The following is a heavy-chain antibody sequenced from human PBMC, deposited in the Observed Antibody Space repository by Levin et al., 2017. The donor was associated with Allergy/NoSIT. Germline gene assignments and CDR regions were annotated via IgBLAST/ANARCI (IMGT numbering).Heavy chain of an antibody. Sequence: GGSLRLSCAASGFTFSSYGMHWVRQAPGKGLEWVAVIWYDGSNKYYADSVKGRFTISRDNSKNTLYLQMNSLRAEDTAVYYCARDFGDGYNQEYYFDYWGQGTLVTVSS. V-gene: IGHV3-33*01. J-gene: IGHJ4*02. CDR2: IWYDGSNK. CDR1: GFTFSSYG. CDR3: ARDFGDGYNQEYYFDY. D-gene: IGHD5-24*01.